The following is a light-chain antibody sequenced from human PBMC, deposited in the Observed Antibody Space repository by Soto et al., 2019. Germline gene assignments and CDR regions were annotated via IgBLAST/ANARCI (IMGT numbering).Light chain of an antibody. CDR2: GTS. J-gene: IGKJ1*01. Sequence: EIVLTQAPTTLTVSSGERATLSCRASQSVASNLAWYQQKPAQAPRLIIYGTSTRATDIPARFSGSGSGTEFTLTISSLQSEDFAIYFCQQYYNWPRTFGHGTKV. CDR1: QSVASN. V-gene: IGKV3-15*01. CDR3: QQYYNWPRT.